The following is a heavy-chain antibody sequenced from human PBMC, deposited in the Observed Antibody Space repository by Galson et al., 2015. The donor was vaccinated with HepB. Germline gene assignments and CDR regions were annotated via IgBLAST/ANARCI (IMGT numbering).Heavy chain of an antibody. CDR1: GFTFSDYY. CDR3: ASDYGYYYYMDV. V-gene: IGHV3-11*01. J-gene: IGHJ6*03. D-gene: IGHD4-17*01. Sequence: SLRLSCAASGFTFSDYYMSWIRQAPGKGLEWVSYISSSGSTIYYADSVKGRFTISRDNAKNSLYLQMNSLRAEDTAVYYCASDYGYYYYMDVWGKGTTVTVSS. CDR2: ISSSGSTI.